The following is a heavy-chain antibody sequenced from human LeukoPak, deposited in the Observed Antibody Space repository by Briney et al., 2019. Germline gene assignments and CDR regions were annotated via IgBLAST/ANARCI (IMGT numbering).Heavy chain of an antibody. Sequence: GGSLRLSCAASGFTFSSYWMSWVRQAPGKGLEWVANIKQDGSEKYYVDSVKGRFTISRDNAKNSLYLQMNSLRAEDTAVYYCARERGYNWNDPFFDYRGQGTLVTVSS. CDR3: ARERGYNWNDPFFDY. CDR1: GFTFSSYW. J-gene: IGHJ4*02. D-gene: IGHD1-20*01. V-gene: IGHV3-7*01. CDR2: IKQDGSEK.